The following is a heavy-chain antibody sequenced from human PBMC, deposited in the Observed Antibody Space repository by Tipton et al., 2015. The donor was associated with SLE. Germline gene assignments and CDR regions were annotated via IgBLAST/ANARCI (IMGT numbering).Heavy chain of an antibody. J-gene: IGHJ5*02. CDR3: ARDRWESFYWFDP. D-gene: IGHD1-26*01. Sequence: TLSLTCAVSGYSISSGYYRGWIRQPAGKGLEWIGRIYARGGTNYNPSLKSRVTISVDTSKNQFSLKLTSVTAADTAVYYCARDRWESFYWFDPWGQGTLVTVPS. CDR2: IYARGGT. CDR1: GYSISSGYY. V-gene: IGHV4-61*02.